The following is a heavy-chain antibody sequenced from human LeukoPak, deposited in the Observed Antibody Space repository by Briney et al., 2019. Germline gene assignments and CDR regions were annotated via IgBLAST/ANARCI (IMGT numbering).Heavy chain of an antibody. D-gene: IGHD3-10*01. Sequence: GGSLRLSCTASGFTLSSYAIHWVRQAPGKGLEWVSVIYLDGSKIYYADSVKGRFTLSRDNSKNTLYLQMNSLIAEDTAVYYCVRDDSGSVIRGVLHYWGQGALVTLSA. V-gene: IGHV3-33*01. CDR2: IYLDGSKI. CDR3: VRDDSGSVIRGVLHY. J-gene: IGHJ4*02. CDR1: GFTLSSYA.